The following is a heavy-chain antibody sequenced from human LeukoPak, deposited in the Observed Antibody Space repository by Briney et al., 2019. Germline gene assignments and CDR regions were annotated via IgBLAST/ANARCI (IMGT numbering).Heavy chain of an antibody. V-gene: IGHV4-30-4*08. CDR2: IYYSGST. CDR1: GGSISSGDYY. Sequence: PSQTLSLTCTVSGGSISSGDYYWGWIRQPPGKGLEGIGYIYYSGSTYYNPSLKSGVTISVDTSKNQFSLKLSSVTAADTAVYYCARGDYYDSSGYYYWGQGTLVTVSS. CDR3: ARGDYYDSSGYYY. J-gene: IGHJ4*02. D-gene: IGHD3-22*01.